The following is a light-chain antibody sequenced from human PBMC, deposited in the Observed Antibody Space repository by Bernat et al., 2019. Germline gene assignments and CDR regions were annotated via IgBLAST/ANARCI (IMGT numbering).Light chain of an antibody. Sequence: QAGLTQPPSVSKGLRQTATLTCTGNSNNVGYQGAAWLQQHQSHPPKLLSYRNNNRPSGISERFSASRSGNTASLTITGLQPEDEADYYCSAWDSSLSAWVFGGGTKLTVL. CDR3: SAWDSSLSAWV. V-gene: IGLV10-54*04. CDR2: RNN. J-gene: IGLJ3*02. CDR1: SNNVGYQG.